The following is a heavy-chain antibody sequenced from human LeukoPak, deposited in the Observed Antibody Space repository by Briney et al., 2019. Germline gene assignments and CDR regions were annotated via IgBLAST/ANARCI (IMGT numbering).Heavy chain of an antibody. D-gene: IGHD3-22*01. CDR2: IYYSGST. Sequence: TSSETLSLTCTVSGGSISSYYWSWIRQPPGKGLEWIGYIYYSGSTNYNPSLKSRVTISVDTSKNQFSLKLSSVTAADTAVYYCASLTYYYDSSGYYIDAFDIWGQGTMVTVSS. J-gene: IGHJ3*02. CDR3: ASLTYYYDSSGYYIDAFDI. V-gene: IGHV4-59*08. CDR1: GGSISSYY.